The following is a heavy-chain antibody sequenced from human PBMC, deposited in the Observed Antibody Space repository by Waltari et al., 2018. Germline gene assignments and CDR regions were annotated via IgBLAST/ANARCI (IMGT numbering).Heavy chain of an antibody. D-gene: IGHD6-19*01. CDR1: GGTFSSYA. V-gene: IGHV1-69*13. Sequence: QVQLVQSGAEVKKPGSSVKVSCKASGGTFSSYAISWVRQAPGQGLEWMGRIIPSFGTANYAQKFQGRVTITADKSTSTAYMELSSLRSEDTAVYYCASKAVAGTGVEYWGQGTLVTVSS. CDR2: IIPSFGTA. J-gene: IGHJ4*02. CDR3: ASKAVAGTGVEY.